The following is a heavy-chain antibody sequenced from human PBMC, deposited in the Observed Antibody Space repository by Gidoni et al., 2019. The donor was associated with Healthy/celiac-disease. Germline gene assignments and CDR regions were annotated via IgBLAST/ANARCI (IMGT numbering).Heavy chain of an antibody. CDR3: AKDRRSRSLNYYYGMDV. V-gene: IGHV3-30*18. J-gene: IGHJ6*02. Sequence: QVQLVESGGGVVQPGRSLRRSCAASGFTFSSYGMHWVRQAPGKGLEWVAVISYDGSNKYYADSVKGRFTISRDNSKNTLYLQMTSLRAEDTAVYYCAKDRRSRSLNYYYGMDVWGQGTTVTVSS. D-gene: IGHD6-13*01. CDR1: GFTFSSYG. CDR2: ISYDGSNK.